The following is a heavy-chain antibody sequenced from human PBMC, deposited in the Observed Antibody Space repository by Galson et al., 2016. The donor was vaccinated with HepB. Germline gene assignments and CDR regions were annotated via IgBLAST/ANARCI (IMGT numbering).Heavy chain of an antibody. D-gene: IGHD3-10*01. Sequence: ETLSLTCAVNDASLSGYYWSWIRQTPGKGLEWIGEISHSGDAKYDPSLKSRVAISVDTSSKQFSLHLTSVTAADTAVYYCARISKVRGINQWGQGSLVTVSS. CDR1: DASLSGYY. J-gene: IGHJ4*02. CDR3: ARISKVRGINQ. CDR2: ISHSGDA. V-gene: IGHV4-34*01.